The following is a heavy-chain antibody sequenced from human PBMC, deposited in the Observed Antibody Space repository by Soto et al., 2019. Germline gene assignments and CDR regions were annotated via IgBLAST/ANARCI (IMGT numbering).Heavy chain of an antibody. V-gene: IGHV1-69*01. Sequence: QVQLVQSGAKVKKPGSSGKVSCKASGGTFSSYAISWVRQAPGQGLEWMGGIIPIFGTANYAQKFQGRVTITADESTSTAYMELSSLRSEDTAVYYCARLYDSSGHRHYYYYGMDVWGQGTTVTVSS. CDR2: IIPIFGTA. J-gene: IGHJ6*02. D-gene: IGHD3-22*01. CDR1: GGTFSSYA. CDR3: ARLYDSSGHRHYYYYGMDV.